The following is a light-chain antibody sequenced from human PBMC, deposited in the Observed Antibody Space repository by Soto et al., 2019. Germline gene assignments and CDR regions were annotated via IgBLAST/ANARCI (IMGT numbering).Light chain of an antibody. J-gene: IGKJ2*02. V-gene: IGKV3-20*01. CDR1: QSVSSSS. CDR2: GAS. CDR3: QQYGSSPPGT. Sequence: EIVLPQSPGTLSLSPGERATLSFRASQSVSSSSLAWYQQKPGQAPMLVTYGASSRSTGIPARFSGSGSGTDFTLTISRLEPEDFAVYYCQQYGSSPPGTFGQGTKLEIK.